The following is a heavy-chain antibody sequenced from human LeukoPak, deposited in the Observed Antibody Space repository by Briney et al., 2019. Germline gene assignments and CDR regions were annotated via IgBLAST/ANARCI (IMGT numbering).Heavy chain of an antibody. V-gene: IGHV4-61*02. CDR1: GGSISSGSYY. CDR3: ARGSYVKWVYYYYYMDV. Sequence: SETLSLTCTVSGGSISSGSYYWSWIRQPAGKGLEWIGRIYTSGSTNYNPSLKSRVTISVDTSKNQFSLKLSSVTAADTAVYYCARGSYVKWVYYYYYMDVWGKGTTVTISS. J-gene: IGHJ6*03. D-gene: IGHD1-26*01. CDR2: IYTSGST.